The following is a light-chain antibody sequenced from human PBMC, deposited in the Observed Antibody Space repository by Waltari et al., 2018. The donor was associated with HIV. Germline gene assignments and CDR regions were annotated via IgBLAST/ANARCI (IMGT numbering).Light chain of an antibody. CDR2: DVS. Sequence: QSALTQPPSVSGSLGQSVTISCTGTSSDVGNYNEVYWYQQSPGTAPKLIIYDVSNRPAWVPDRFSGSKSGNTASLTISGLQAEDEADYYCSSFTTSITVVFGGGTKLTVL. J-gene: IGLJ2*01. CDR1: SSDVGNYNE. CDR3: SSFTTSITVV. V-gene: IGLV2-18*02.